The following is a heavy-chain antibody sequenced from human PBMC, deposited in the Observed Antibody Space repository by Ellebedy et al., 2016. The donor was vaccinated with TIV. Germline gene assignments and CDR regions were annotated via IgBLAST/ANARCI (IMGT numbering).Heavy chain of an antibody. Sequence: MPSETLSLTCTVSGGSISSYYWSWIRQPPGKGLEWIGEINHSGSTNYNPSLKSRVTISVDTSKNQFSLKLSSVTAADTAVLYCARQGWNSFRFNYYYYGMDVWGQGTTVTVSS. CDR2: INHSGST. V-gene: IGHV4-34*01. CDR3: ARQGWNSFRFNYYYYGMDV. J-gene: IGHJ6*02. CDR1: GGSISSYY. D-gene: IGHD1-7*01.